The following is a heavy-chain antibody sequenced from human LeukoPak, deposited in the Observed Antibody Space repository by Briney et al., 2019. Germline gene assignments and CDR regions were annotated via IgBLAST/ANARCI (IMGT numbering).Heavy chain of an antibody. CDR2: IYYSGSS. CDR3: ARVPRSYYYYYYMDV. V-gene: IGHV4-59*01. J-gene: IGHJ6*03. CDR1: GFTFSSYS. Sequence: PGGSLRLSCAASGFTFSSYSMNWIRQPPGKGLEWLGYIYYSGSSNYNPSLKSRVTMSADTSKNQFSLKLSSVTAADTAVYYCARVPRSYYYYYYMDVWGKGTTVTVSS.